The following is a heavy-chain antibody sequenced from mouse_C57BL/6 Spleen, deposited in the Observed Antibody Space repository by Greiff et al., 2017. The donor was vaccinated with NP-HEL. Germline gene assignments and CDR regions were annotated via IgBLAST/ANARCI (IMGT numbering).Heavy chain of an antibody. CDR2: IDPEDGDT. J-gene: IGHJ2*01. D-gene: IGHD2-1*01. V-gene: IGHV14-1*01. CDR3: TTEGNYRYFDY. Sequence: VQLQQSGAELVRPGASVKLSCTASGFYIKDYYMHWVKQRPEQGLEWIGRIDPEDGDTEYAPKFQGKATMTADTSSNTAYLQLSRLTSEDTTVYYCTTEGNYRYFDYWGQGTTLTVSS. CDR1: GFYIKDYY.